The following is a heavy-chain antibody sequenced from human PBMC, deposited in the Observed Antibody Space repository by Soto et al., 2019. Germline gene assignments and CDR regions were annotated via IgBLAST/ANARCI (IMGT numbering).Heavy chain of an antibody. J-gene: IGHJ4*02. V-gene: IGHV3-23*04. CDR1: GFTFSNYA. D-gene: IGHD3-16*01. CDR2: VSATAGTT. Sequence: DVQLVDYGGGLVQPGGSLRLSCAASGFTFSNYAMSWVRQAPGKGLEWVSLVSATAGTTYNTDSVKGRFTISRENSRNTVYLQRNSLRADDTAVYYCAKDRLAGGFDYWGQGALVTVSS. CDR3: AKDRLAGGFDY.